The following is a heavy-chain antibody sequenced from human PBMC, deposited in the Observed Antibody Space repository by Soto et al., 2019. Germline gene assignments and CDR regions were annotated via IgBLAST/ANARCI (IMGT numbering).Heavy chain of an antibody. CDR2: IYYNGST. J-gene: IGHJ5*02. V-gene: IGHV4-39*01. Sequence: QLQLQESGPGLVKPSETLSLTCTVSGGSISSSSYYRGWIPQPPGTGLGWLGSIYYNGSTYYNPSPKSRVIRSVDTSKNQLLLKPSSVNGADTAVYYCAGCGKGGTMIVAVEFEPWGQGTLVTVSS. D-gene: IGHD3-22*01. CDR3: AGCGKGGTMIVAVEFEP. CDR1: GGSISSSSYY.